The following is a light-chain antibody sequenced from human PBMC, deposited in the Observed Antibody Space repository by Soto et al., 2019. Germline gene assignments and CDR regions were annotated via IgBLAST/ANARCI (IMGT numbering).Light chain of an antibody. CDR2: GAS. V-gene: IGKV3-15*01. CDR3: QQYNTWPGWT. J-gene: IGKJ1*01. Sequence: EVVMTQSPAALSVSPGERATLSCRASQSINSNLAWYQQKPGQAPRLLVYGASTMATGIPARFSGTGSGTEFTLTISGLQSEDFAVYYCQQYNTWPGWTFGQGTKVDIK. CDR1: QSINSN.